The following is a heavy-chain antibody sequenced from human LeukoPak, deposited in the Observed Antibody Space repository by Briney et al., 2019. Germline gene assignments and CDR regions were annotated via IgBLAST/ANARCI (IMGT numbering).Heavy chain of an antibody. Sequence: GGSLRLSCAASGFTFSSYAMNWVRQAPGKGLEWVSVISASGATTYYADSVKGRFTISRDNSRNTLYLQMNSLRAEDTAVYYCATSRLDYWGQGTLVTVSS. CDR3: ATSRLDY. J-gene: IGHJ4*02. V-gene: IGHV3-23*01. CDR1: GFTFSSYA. CDR2: ISASGATT.